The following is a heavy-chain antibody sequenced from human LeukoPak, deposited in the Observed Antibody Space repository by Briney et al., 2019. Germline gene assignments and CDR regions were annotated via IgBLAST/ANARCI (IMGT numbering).Heavy chain of an antibody. D-gene: IGHD5-24*01. CDR1: GYTFTSYY. CDR2: INPSGGST. V-gene: IGHV1-46*01. J-gene: IGHJ4*02. CDR3: ARGYMGYNTKYYFDY. Sequence: ASVKDSCKASGYTFTSYYMHWVRQAPGHGLEWMGIINPSGGSTSYAQKFQGRVTMTRDTSTSTVYMELSSLRSEDTAVYYCARGYMGYNTKYYFDYCGQGTLVTVSS.